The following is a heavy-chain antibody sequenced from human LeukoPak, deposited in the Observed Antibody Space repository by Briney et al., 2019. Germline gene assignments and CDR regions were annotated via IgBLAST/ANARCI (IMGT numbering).Heavy chain of an antibody. CDR2: IKPDSGGT. CDR3: AIYEVDY. J-gene: IGHJ4*02. CDR1: GYTFTGYY. V-gene: IGHV1-2*02. D-gene: IGHD3-3*01. Sequence: ASVKVSCKASGYTFTGYYIHWVRQAPGQGLEWVAWIKPDSGGTNYAQKFQGRVTVAWDTSISTAYMELSRLRSDDTAMYYCAIYEVDYWGQGTLVTVSS.